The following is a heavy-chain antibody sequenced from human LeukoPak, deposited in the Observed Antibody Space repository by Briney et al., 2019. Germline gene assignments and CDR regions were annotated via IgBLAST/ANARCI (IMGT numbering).Heavy chain of an antibody. V-gene: IGHV4-59*08. CDR2: IYNSGST. CDR3: ARHLHTPFYYYGMDV. CDR1: GASVSTYY. J-gene: IGHJ6*02. Sequence: SETLSLTCTVSGASVSTYYWDWIPQPPGKGLEWIGYIYNSGSTNYNPSLKSRVTISVDTSKNQFSLKLSSVTAADTAVYYCARHLHTPFYYYGMDVWGQGTTVTVSS. D-gene: IGHD2-15*01.